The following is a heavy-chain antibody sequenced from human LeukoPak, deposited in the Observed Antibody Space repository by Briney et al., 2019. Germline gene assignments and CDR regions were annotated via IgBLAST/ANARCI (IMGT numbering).Heavy chain of an antibody. Sequence: SETLSLTCAVYDGSFSGYYRSWIREPPGKGVEWIGYIYYSGSTNYNPSLKSRVTISEDTSKNQFSLKLSSVTAADTAVYYCARSASILGTDYYYYMDVWGKGTTVTVSS. V-gene: IGHV4-59*08. D-gene: IGHD2-21*01. CDR3: ARSASILGTDYYYYMDV. J-gene: IGHJ6*03. CDR2: IYYSGST. CDR1: DGSFSGYY.